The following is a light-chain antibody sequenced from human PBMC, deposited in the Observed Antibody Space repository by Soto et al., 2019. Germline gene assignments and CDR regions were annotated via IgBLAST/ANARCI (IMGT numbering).Light chain of an antibody. J-gene: IGLJ2*01. CDR2: DVN. V-gene: IGLV2-14*01. CDR3: SSYARSGTVI. CDR1: SDDVGAHNY. Sequence: QSALTQPASVSGSPGQSITISCTGTSDDVGAHNYVSWYQQHPGKVPKLIIYDVNNRPSGISNRFSGSKSGNTASLTISGLQAEDEADYYCSSYARSGTVIFGGGTKLTVL.